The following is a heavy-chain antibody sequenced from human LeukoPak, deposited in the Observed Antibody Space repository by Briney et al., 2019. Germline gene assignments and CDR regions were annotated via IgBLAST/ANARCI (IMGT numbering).Heavy chain of an antibody. Sequence: GASVKVSCKASGYSFTDYYIHWVRQAPGQGLEWMGWIYPNSGVTNYAQSFQGRVTVTRDTSISTAYMDLSSLTSGDTAVYFCVRDVRAGRNDAFDIWGQGTMVTVSS. CDR1: GYSFTDYY. CDR2: IYPNSGVT. D-gene: IGHD1-14*01. J-gene: IGHJ3*02. V-gene: IGHV1-2*02. CDR3: VRDVRAGRNDAFDI.